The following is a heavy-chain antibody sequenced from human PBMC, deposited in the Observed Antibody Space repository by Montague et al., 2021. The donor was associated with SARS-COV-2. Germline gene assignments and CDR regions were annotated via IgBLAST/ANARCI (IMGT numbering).Heavy chain of an antibody. CDR3: APAVPVADDS. CDR1: GFNFGVYE. J-gene: IGHJ5*02. Sequence: SLRLSCAAPGFNFGVYEMNWVRQTPGKGLEWVSYINGGSSVMYYADSVMGRFTISRDNAESSLYLQTNSLRAEDTAVYYCAPAVPVADDSWGQGTLVTVSS. V-gene: IGHV3-48*03. CDR2: INGGSSVM. D-gene: IGHD2-2*01.